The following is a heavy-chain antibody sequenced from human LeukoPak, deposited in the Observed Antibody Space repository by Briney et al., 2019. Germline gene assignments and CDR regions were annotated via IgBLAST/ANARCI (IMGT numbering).Heavy chain of an antibody. Sequence: GESLRISCKASGYSFTSYWIGWVRQMPGKGLEWMGIIDPSDSETRYTPSFQGQVTISVDRSLTTAYLQWNSLKASDTAMYYCARQTAMGRSGDYWGQGTLVTVSS. CDR3: ARQTAMGRSGDY. J-gene: IGHJ4*02. V-gene: IGHV5-51*01. CDR2: IDPSDSET. D-gene: IGHD5-18*01. CDR1: GYSFTSYW.